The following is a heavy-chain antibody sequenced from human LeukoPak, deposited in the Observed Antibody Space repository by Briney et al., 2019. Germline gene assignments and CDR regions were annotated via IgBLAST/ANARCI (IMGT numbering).Heavy chain of an antibody. Sequence: PGGSLRLSCAASGFTFSSYVMSWVRQTPGKGLEWVSAISGSGSSAYYGDSVKGRFTISRDNSKNTLYLQMNSLRAEDTAIYYCASDIRGYYYYGMDVWGQGTTVTVSS. CDR1: GFTFSSYV. CDR2: ISGSGSSA. D-gene: IGHD3-10*01. CDR3: ASDIRGYYYYGMDV. V-gene: IGHV3-23*01. J-gene: IGHJ6*02.